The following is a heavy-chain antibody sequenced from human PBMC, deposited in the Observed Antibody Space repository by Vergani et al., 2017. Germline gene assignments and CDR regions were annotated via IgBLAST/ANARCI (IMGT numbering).Heavy chain of an antibody. J-gene: IGHJ5*02. Sequence: QVQLQQWGAGLLKPSETLSLTCAVYGGSFSGYYWSWIRQPPGKGLDWIGEINHSGSTNYNPSLKSRVTISVDTSKNQFSLKLSSVTAADTAVYYCARRIGTGRRWFDPWGQGTLVTVSS. D-gene: IGHD1-1*01. CDR1: GGSFSGYY. CDR2: INHSGST. CDR3: ARRIGTGRRWFDP. V-gene: IGHV4-34*01.